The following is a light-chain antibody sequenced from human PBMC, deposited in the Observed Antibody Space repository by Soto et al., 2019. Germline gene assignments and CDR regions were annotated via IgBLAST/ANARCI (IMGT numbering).Light chain of an antibody. V-gene: IGKV1-27*01. CDR3: QKYNSAPQT. CDR2: GAS. J-gene: IGKJ1*01. CDR1: QGISDY. Sequence: DIQMTQSPSAMSASVGDRVTIACRATQGISDYLAWYQHKPGKVPKLLIYGASTLQSGVPVRFSGSGSGTDFTLTITSLQPEDVATYYCQKYNSAPQTFGQGTKVDIK.